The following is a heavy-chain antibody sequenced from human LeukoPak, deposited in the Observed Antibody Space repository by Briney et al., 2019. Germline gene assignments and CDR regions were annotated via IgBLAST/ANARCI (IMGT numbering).Heavy chain of an antibody. V-gene: IGHV3-48*03. D-gene: IGHD4-23*01. J-gene: IGHJ4*02. CDR1: GFTFSSYV. CDR3: ARDYGGSSPFDY. CDR2: ISSSDSTI. Sequence: GGSLRLSCAASGFTFSSYVMHWVRQAPGKGLEWVSYISSSDSTIYYADSVKGRFTISRDNAKNSLYLQMNSLRAEDTAVYYCARDYGGSSPFDYWGQGTLVTVSS.